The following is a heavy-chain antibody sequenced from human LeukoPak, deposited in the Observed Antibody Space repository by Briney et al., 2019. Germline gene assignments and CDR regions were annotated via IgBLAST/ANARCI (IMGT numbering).Heavy chain of an antibody. V-gene: IGHV1-46*01. CDR1: GYTFTGYY. CDR3: ARVGVTTGFDY. Sequence: GASVKVSCKASGYTFTGYYMHWVRQAPGQGLEWMGIINPSGGSTSYAQKFQGRVTMTRDMSTSTVYMELSSLRSEDTAVYYCARVGVTTGFDYWGQGTLVTVSS. CDR2: INPSGGST. D-gene: IGHD1-14*01. J-gene: IGHJ4*02.